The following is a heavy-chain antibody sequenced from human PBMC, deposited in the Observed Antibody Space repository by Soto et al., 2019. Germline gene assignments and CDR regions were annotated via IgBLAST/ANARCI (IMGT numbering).Heavy chain of an antibody. Sequence: PVGSLRLSCAASGFTFSSFAMTWVRQAPGKGLEWVSDVVGSGVSTYYADSAKGRFTISRDNSKNTLFLQMNRLRAEDTALYYCATSPRGAARPGVDSWGQGTLVTVSS. V-gene: IGHV3-23*01. CDR3: ATSPRGAARPGVDS. CDR2: VVGSGVST. J-gene: IGHJ4*02. CDR1: GFTFSSFA. D-gene: IGHD6-6*01.